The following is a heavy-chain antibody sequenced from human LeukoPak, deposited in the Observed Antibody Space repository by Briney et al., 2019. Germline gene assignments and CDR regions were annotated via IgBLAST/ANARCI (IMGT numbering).Heavy chain of an antibody. CDR3: ERSGSSGWYPFSGFGY. CDR1: GFTFSTYV. J-gene: IGHJ4*02. V-gene: IGHV3-21*01. Sequence: GGSLRLSCSTSGFTFSTYVMTWVRQAPGEGPECVALIREGGDKTVYADSVKGRFTISRDNAKNSLYLQMNSLRAEDTAVYYCERSGSSGWYPFSGFGYWGQGTLVTVSS. D-gene: IGHD6-19*01. CDR2: IREGGDKT.